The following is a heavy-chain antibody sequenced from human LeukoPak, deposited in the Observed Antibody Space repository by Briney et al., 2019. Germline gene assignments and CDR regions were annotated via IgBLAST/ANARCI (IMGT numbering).Heavy chain of an antibody. CDR1: GFSPNTYGLR. J-gene: IGHJ4*02. D-gene: IGHD1-26*01. V-gene: IGHV2-70*04. Sequence: ESGPTLVNHTQTLTLTCSFSGFSPNTYGLRLSWIRQPPGRALVWLARIDGDDDKFYSPSLKSRLTISKDTSRNQVVLTMTNVDPADTATYYCARSGTLTVGIFDSWGQGTLVTVSS. CDR3: ARSGTLTVGIFDS. CDR2: IDGDDDK.